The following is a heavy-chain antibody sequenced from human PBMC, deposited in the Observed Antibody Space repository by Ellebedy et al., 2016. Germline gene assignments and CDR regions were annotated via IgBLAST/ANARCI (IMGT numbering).Heavy chain of an antibody. CDR2: ISYEGSNE. Sequence: GESLKISCAASGFTFSGHGMHWVRQAPGKGLEWVAVISYEGSNEYYVDSVKGRFTISRDNSKNILYLQMNSLRAEDTAIYYCAKGKRGGADFDYWGQGTLVTVSS. V-gene: IGHV3-30*18. D-gene: IGHD4/OR15-4a*01. CDR3: AKGKRGGADFDY. CDR1: GFTFSGHG. J-gene: IGHJ4*02.